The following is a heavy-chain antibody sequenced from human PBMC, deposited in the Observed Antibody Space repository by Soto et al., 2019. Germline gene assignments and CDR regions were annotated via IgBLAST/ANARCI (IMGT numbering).Heavy chain of an antibody. CDR1: GGSISSGSYY. CDR2: IYYSGST. J-gene: IGHJ4*02. D-gene: IGHD2-8*02. V-gene: IGHV4-39*01. Sequence: SETLSLTCTVSGGSISSGSYYWGWIRQPPGEGLEWIGSIYYSGSTYYNPSLKSRVTISVDTSKNQFSLKLSSVTAADTAVYYCARPTSEDTGNYFDYWGQGTLVTVSS. CDR3: ARPTSEDTGNYFDY.